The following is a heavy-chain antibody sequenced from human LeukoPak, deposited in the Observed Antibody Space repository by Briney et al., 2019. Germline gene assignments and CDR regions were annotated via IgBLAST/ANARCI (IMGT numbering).Heavy chain of an antibody. V-gene: IGHV2-5*01. CDR1: GFSLSTSGVG. Sequence: SGPTLVKPTQTLTLTCTFSGFSLSTSGVGVGWIRQPPGKALEWLALIYWNDDKRYSPSLKSRLTITKDTSKNQVVLTMTNMDPVDTATYYCAQLTYYYDSSGYWYWFDPWGQGTLVTVSS. D-gene: IGHD3-22*01. J-gene: IGHJ5*02. CDR3: AQLTYYYDSSGYWYWFDP. CDR2: IYWNDDK.